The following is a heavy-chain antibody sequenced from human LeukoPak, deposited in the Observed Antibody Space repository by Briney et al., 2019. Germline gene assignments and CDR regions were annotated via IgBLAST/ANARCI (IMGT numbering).Heavy chain of an antibody. D-gene: IGHD4-17*01. CDR2: IYYSGST. CDR3: ARLYGDYGKN. Sequence: SETLSLTCTVSGGSISSSSYYWGWIRQPPGKGLEWIGSIYYSGSTYYNPSLKSRVTISVDTSKNQFSLKLSSVTAADTAVYYCARLYGDYGKNWGQGTLVTVSS. J-gene: IGHJ4*02. CDR1: GGSISSSSYY. V-gene: IGHV4-39*01.